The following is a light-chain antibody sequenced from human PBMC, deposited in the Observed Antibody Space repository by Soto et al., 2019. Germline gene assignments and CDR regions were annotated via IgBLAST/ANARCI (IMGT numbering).Light chain of an antibody. Sequence: DIQMAHSPSTLSASIGDRVTITCRTSQSLGSWLAWYQQKSGKAPKLLIYDASSLESGVPSRFSGSGSGTEFTLTISSLQPDDLATYYCQQYNSYSPLTFGGGTKVDIK. CDR1: QSLGSW. CDR2: DAS. V-gene: IGKV1-5*01. J-gene: IGKJ4*01. CDR3: QQYNSYSPLT.